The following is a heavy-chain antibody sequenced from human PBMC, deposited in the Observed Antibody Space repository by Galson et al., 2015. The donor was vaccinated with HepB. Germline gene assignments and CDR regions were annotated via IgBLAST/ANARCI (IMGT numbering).Heavy chain of an antibody. J-gene: IGHJ4*02. CDR1: GFTFSSYW. CDR2: INSDGSST. CDR3: ARAWGKYYDSSGYLGY. V-gene: IGHV3-74*01. Sequence: SLRLSCAASGFTFSSYWMHWVRQAPGKGPVWISRINSDGSSTSYADSVKGRFTISRDNAKNTLYLQMNSLRAEDTAVYYCARAWGKYYDSSGYLGYWGQGTLVTVSS. D-gene: IGHD3-22*01.